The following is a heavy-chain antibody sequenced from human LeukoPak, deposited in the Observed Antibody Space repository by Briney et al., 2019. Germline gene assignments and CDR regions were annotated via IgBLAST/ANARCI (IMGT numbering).Heavy chain of an antibody. CDR1: GFTFSRYW. CDR3: VRERFHGSGAPKFDF. J-gene: IGHJ4*02. Sequence: PGGSLRLSCVASGFTFSRYWMHWVRQAPRKGLEWVSCISGSGSYIYYADSVKGRFTISRDNAKNSLHLQVNSLRAEDTAVYYCVRERFHGSGAPKFDFWGQGTLVTVSS. V-gene: IGHV3-21*06. D-gene: IGHD3-10*01. CDR2: ISGSGSYI.